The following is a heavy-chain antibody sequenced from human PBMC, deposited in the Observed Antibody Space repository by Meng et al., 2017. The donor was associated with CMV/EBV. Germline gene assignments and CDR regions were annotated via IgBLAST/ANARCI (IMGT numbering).Heavy chain of an antibody. CDR2: INPNDDK. D-gene: IGHD6-19*01. Sequence: QMQAGAEMNETGASVKVFCNDSGYTINDYYLQWVRQAPGQGFQWMVWINPNDDKNYAQNFQGTVTMTRYMSINTLSIEQSRLSYEDTAVYYCARSSGWSRFDYWGHGTLVTVSS. J-gene: IGHJ4*01. V-gene: IGHV1-2*02. CDR1: GYTINDYY. CDR3: ARSSGWSRFDY.